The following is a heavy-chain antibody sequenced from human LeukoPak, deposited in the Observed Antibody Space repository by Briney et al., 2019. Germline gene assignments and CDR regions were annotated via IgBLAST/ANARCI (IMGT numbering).Heavy chain of an antibody. CDR2: IYYSGST. Sequence: PSETLSLTCAVSGHSISSSDWWGWIRQPPRKGLEWIGNIYYSGSTYYNPSLKSRVTMSVDTSKNRFSLTLSSVTAVDTAVYYCARKSRLGYYFDYWGQGTLVTVSS. D-gene: IGHD2-2*01. CDR3: ARKSRLGYYFDY. J-gene: IGHJ4*02. CDR1: GHSISSSDW. V-gene: IGHV4-28*01.